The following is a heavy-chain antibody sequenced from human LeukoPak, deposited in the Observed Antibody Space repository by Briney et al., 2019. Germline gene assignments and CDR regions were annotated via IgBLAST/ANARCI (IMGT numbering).Heavy chain of an antibody. CDR3: ARSNNDGDYLGVGFDY. V-gene: IGHV7-4-1*02. CDR1: GYTFTGYY. CDR2: INTNTGNP. Sequence: ASVKVSCEASGYTFTGYYMHWVRQAPGQGLEWMGWINTNTGNPTYAQGFTGHFVFSLDTSVSTAYLQINSLATEDTAIYYCARSNNDGDYLGVGFDYWGQGALVTVSS. D-gene: IGHD4-17*01. J-gene: IGHJ4*02.